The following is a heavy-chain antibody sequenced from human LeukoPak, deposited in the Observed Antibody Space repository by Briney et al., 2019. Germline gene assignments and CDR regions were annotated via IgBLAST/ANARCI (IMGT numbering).Heavy chain of an antibody. CDR2: IYSGGST. J-gene: IGHJ3*02. D-gene: IGHD6-19*01. CDR1: GFTVSSNY. Sequence: PGGSLRLSCAASGFTVSSNYMSWVRQAPGKGLEWVSVIYSGGSTNYADSVKGRFTISRDNSKNTLYLQMNSLRAEDTAVYYCARVRAAVADAFDIWGQGTMVTVSS. CDR3: ARVRAAVADAFDI. V-gene: IGHV3-66*01.